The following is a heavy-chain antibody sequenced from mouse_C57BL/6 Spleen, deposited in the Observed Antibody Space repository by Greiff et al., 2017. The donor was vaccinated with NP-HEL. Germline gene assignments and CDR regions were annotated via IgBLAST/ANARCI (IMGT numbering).Heavy chain of an antibody. CDR1: GFTFSSYG. CDR3: ARRSTMITSYYFDY. D-gene: IGHD2-4*01. V-gene: IGHV5-6*01. Sequence: EVQVVESGGDLVKPGGSLKLSCAASGFTFSSYGMSWVRQTPDKRLEWVATISSGGSYTYYPDSVKGRFTISSDNAKNTLYLQMISLKSEDTAMYYCARRSTMITSYYFDYRGQGTTLTVSS. J-gene: IGHJ2*01. CDR2: ISSGGSYT.